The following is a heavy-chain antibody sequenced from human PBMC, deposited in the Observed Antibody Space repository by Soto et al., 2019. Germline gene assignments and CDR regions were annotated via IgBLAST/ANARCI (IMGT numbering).Heavy chain of an antibody. Sequence: QVQLVESGGGVVQPGRSLRLSCAASGFTFSSYAMHWVRQAPGKGLEWVAVISYDGSNKYYADSVKGRFTISRDNSKNTLYRQMNSLRAEDTAVYYCARDPGSGSYYNNYYCYGMDVWGQGTTVTVSS. J-gene: IGHJ6*02. V-gene: IGHV3-30-3*01. CDR1: GFTFSSYA. CDR2: ISYDGSNK. D-gene: IGHD3-10*01. CDR3: ARDPGSGSYYNNYYCYGMDV.